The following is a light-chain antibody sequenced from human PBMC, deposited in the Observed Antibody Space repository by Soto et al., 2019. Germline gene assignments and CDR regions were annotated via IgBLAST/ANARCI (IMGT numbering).Light chain of an antibody. CDR2: GAS. CDR1: QRVSSSY. V-gene: IGKV3-20*01. Sequence: ETVLTQSPGTLSLSPGERPTLSCRASQRVSSSYLAWYQQKPGQAPRLLIYGASSRTTCSPDRFSGSWYGTDFALTISRLEAEDFAVYYCQQYGSSPPDTCGQGTRLEIK. J-gene: IGKJ5*01. CDR3: QQYGSSPPDT.